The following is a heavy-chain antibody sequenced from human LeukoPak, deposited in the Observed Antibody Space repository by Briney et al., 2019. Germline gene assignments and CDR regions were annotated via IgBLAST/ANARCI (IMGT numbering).Heavy chain of an antibody. V-gene: IGHV1-2*02. CDR1: GYTFTGYY. CDR2: INPNSGGT. J-gene: IGHJ4*02. CDR3: ARDLWDYYDSSGYYCFDY. Sequence: ASVKVSCTASGYTFTGYYMHWVRQAPGQGLEWMGWINPNSGGTNYAQKLQGRVTITRDTSISTAYMELSRLRSDDTAVYYCARDLWDYYDSSGYYCFDYWGQGTLVTVSS. D-gene: IGHD3-22*01.